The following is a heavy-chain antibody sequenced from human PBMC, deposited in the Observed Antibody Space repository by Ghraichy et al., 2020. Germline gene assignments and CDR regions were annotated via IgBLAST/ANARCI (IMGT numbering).Heavy chain of an antibody. CDR1: GGSISSGRYS. J-gene: IGHJ3*01. Sequence: SETLSLTCVVSGGSISSGRYSWTWIRQPPGKGLEWIGYIYHSGSTYYNPALKSRVTMSVDRSKNQFSLNLNSVTAADTADYFCARGVSMAAGGDIFDVWGQGTMVTVSS. CDR2: IYHSGST. V-gene: IGHV4-30-2*01. D-gene: IGHD6-13*01. CDR3: ARGVSMAAGGDIFDV.